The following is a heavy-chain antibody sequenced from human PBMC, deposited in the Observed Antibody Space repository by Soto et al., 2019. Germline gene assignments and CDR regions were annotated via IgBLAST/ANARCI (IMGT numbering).Heavy chain of an antibody. CDR3: ARADYGDDYYYVMDV. Sequence: GGSLRLSCAASGFTVSSNYMSWVRQAPGKGLEWVSVIYSGGSTYYADSVKGRFTISRDNSKNTLYLQMNSLRAEDTAVYYCARADYGDDYYYVMDVRGQGTTVTVSS. CDR1: GFTVSSNY. J-gene: IGHJ6*02. D-gene: IGHD4-17*01. V-gene: IGHV3-53*01. CDR2: IYSGGST.